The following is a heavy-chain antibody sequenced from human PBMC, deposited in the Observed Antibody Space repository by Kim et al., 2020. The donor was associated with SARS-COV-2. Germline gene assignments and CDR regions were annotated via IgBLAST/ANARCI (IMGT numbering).Heavy chain of an antibody. Sequence: GHTTNHAASVTGRFTISRDNAKNTLYLQMYSLRAEDTAVYYCARAGFDYWGQGTLVTVSS. CDR3: ARAGFDY. V-gene: IGHV3-74*01. J-gene: IGHJ4*02. CDR2: GHTT.